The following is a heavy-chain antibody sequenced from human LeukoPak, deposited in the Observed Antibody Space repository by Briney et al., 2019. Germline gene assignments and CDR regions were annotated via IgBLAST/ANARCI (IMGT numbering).Heavy chain of an antibody. CDR3: ARGGPSGTYYFDC. J-gene: IGHJ4*02. CDR2: IYSGGNT. D-gene: IGHD1-26*01. V-gene: IGHV3-53*01. Sequence: TGGSLRLSCAASGFTVSSNYMSWVRQAPGKGLEWVSLIYSGGNTYYADSVKGRFTISRDNSKNTLSLQMNSLRADDTALYYCARGGPSGTYYFDCWGQGTLVIVSS. CDR1: GFTVSSNY.